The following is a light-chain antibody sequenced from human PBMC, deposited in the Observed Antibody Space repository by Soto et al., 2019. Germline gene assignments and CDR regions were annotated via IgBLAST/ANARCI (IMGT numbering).Light chain of an antibody. CDR2: RND. V-gene: IGLV1-47*01. CDR3: ASWDDSLSGRV. Sequence: QSVLTQPPSASGTPGQRVTISCSGSSSNIGNNYVSWFQHLPGTAPKLLMSRNDQRPSGVPDRFSGSKSGTSASLAISGLRSEDEADYYWASWDDSLSGRVFGGGTKLTVL. J-gene: IGLJ3*02. CDR1: SSNIGNNY.